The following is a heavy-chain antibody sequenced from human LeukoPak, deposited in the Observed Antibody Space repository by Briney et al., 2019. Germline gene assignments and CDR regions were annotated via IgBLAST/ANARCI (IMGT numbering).Heavy chain of an antibody. V-gene: IGHV3-21*01. J-gene: IGHJ4*02. Sequence: GGSLRLSCAASGFTFSSYSMNRIRQAPGKGLEWVSSLSSSSSYIYYADSVKGRFTISRDNAKNSLYLQMNSLRAEDTAVYYCARDSGSSKSAGSYIDYWGQGTLVTVSS. CDR2: LSSSSSYI. CDR3: ARDSGSSKSAGSYIDY. CDR1: GFTFSSYS. D-gene: IGHD1-26*01.